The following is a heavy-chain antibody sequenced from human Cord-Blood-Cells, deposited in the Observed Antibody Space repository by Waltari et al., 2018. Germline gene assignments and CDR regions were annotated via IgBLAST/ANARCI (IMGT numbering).Heavy chain of an antibody. CDR3: ARGDYDFWSGYYDY. J-gene: IGHJ4*02. Sequence: QLQLQESGPGLVKPSETLSLTCTVSGGSISSSSYYWGWIRQPPGKGLEWIGSIFYSGRTYYTPSLMRRFTISVGTSKTQFSPMRGSVTAADTAVYYCARGDYDFWSGYYDYWGQGTLVTVSS. D-gene: IGHD3-3*01. V-gene: IGHV4-39*01. CDR2: IFYSGRT. CDR1: GGSISSSSYY.